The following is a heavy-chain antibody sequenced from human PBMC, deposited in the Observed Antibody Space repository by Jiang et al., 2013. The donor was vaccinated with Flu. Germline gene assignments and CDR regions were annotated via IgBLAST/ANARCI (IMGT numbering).Heavy chain of an antibody. V-gene: IGHV4-39*01. CDR2: IYYSGST. J-gene: IGHJ4*02. CDR3: ARLRRGNHFDY. D-gene: IGHD1-14*01. CDR1: GGSISSSSYY. Sequence: GPGLVKPSETLSLTCTVSGGSISSSSYYWGWIRQPPGKGLEWIGSIYYSGSTYYNPSLKSRVTISVDTSKNQFSLKLISVTAADTAVYYCARLRRGNHFDYWGQGTLVTVSS.